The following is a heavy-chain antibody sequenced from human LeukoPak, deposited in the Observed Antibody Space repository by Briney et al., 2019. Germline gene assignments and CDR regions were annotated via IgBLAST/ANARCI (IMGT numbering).Heavy chain of an antibody. V-gene: IGHV3-7*05. Sequence: SGGSLRLSCAASGFIFSDSWMNWVRQAPGKGLEWVANIKQDGSETSYVDSVKGRFTISRDNAKDSLFLQMNSLRAEDTAVYFCASGWHSAFDIWGQGTMVTVSS. CDR3: ASGWHSAFDI. CDR2: IKQDGSET. CDR1: GFIFSDSW. D-gene: IGHD2-15*01. J-gene: IGHJ3*02.